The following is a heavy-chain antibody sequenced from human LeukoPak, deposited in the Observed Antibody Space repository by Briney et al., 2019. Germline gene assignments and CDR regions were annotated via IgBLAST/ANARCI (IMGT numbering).Heavy chain of an antibody. CDR3: ANGLATGTTPAEVS. V-gene: IGHV3-30*02. CDR2: IRYDGTNK. J-gene: IGHJ5*02. CDR1: GFSFSTYG. D-gene: IGHD4-17*01. Sequence: GVSLTLSCAVSGFSFSTYGMHWLRQAPGKGLEWVAYIRYDGTNKFYVDSVKGRFTISRDNSKNTPYLHLNSLRAEDTAMYYCANGLATGTTPAEVSWGQGTLLTVSS.